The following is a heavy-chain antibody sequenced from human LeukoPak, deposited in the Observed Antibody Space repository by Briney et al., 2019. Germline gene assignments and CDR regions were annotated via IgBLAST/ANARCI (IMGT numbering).Heavy chain of an antibody. V-gene: IGHV1-18*01. J-gene: IGHJ4*02. CDR3: ARDRRGGSGWYIGFY. Sequence: ASVKVSCKASGYTFTSYGISWVRQAPGQGLEWMGWISAYNGNTNYAQKLQGRVTMTTDTSTSTAYMELRSLRSDDTAVYYCARDRRGGSGWYIGFYWGQGTLVTVSS. CDR1: GYTFTSYG. CDR2: ISAYNGNT. D-gene: IGHD6-19*01.